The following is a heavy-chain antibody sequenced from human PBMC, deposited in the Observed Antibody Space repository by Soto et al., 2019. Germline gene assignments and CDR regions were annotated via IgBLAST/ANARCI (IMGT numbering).Heavy chain of an antibody. V-gene: IGHV3-23*01. D-gene: IGHD1-26*01. CDR2: INGSGGQT. Sequence: EVQLLESGGGLVQPGGSLRLSCAASGFTFTSYGMSWYRQSPGKGLEWVSDINGSGGQTRYAGSVKGRFAISRDNSKNTLFLEMTGLRVEDTAVYYCGKDQVTDSMGAPGYWGQGTLVTVSS. CDR3: GKDQVTDSMGAPGY. CDR1: GFTFTSYG. J-gene: IGHJ4*02.